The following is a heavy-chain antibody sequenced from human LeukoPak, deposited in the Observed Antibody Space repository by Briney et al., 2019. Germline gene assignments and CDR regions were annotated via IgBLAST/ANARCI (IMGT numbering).Heavy chain of an antibody. CDR2: INHSGST. CDR1: GGSLSGYY. V-gene: IGHV4-34*01. D-gene: IGHD3-10*01. Sequence: SETLSLTCAVYGGSLSGYYWSWIRQPPGKGLEWIGEINHSGSTNYNPSLKSRVTISVDTSKNQFSLKLSSVTAADTAVYYCASRGGSLDYYGSGSYYSYYWGQGTLVTVSS. J-gene: IGHJ4*02. CDR3: ASRGGSLDYYGSGSYYSYY.